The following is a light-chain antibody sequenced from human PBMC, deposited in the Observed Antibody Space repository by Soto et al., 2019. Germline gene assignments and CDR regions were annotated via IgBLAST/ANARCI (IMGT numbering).Light chain of an antibody. CDR3: QQLNSYPLT. CDR2: GAS. J-gene: IGKJ4*01. CDR1: QSVSKY. V-gene: IGKV3-20*01. Sequence: EIVLTQSPGTLSLSPGERATLSCRASQSVSKYLAWYQQKPGQAPRVLIYGASSRATGIPDRFSGSGSGTDFTLTISRLEPEDFATYYCQQLNSYPLTFGGGTKVEIK.